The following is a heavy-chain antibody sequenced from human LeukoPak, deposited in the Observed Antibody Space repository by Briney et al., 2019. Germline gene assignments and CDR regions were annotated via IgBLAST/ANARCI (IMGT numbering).Heavy chain of an antibody. CDR3: ARGAAGDY. CDR2: IKRDGSEK. V-gene: IGHV3-7*04. CDR1: GFTFSSYW. J-gene: IGHJ4*02. Sequence: GGSLRLSCAASGFTFSSYWMTWVRQAPGKGLEWVANIKRDGSEKHYVDSVKGRITISRDNAKNSMFLQMNSLRAEDTAVYYCARGAAGDYWGQGTLVTVSS. D-gene: IGHD6-13*01.